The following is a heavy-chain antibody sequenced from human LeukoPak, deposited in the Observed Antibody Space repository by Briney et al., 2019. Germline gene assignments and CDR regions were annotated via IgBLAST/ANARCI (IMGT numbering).Heavy chain of an antibody. CDR2: INPSGGST. V-gene: IGHV1-46*01. D-gene: IGHD3-16*01. J-gene: IGHJ6*02. Sequence: ASVKVSCKASGYTFTSYYMHWVRQAPGQGLEWMGIINPSGGSTSYAQKFQGRVTMTRDTSTSTVYMELSSLRSEDTAVYYCARVVGALGHVYYYYGMDVWGQGTTVTVSS. CDR3: ARVVGALGHVYYYYGMDV. CDR1: GYTFTSYY.